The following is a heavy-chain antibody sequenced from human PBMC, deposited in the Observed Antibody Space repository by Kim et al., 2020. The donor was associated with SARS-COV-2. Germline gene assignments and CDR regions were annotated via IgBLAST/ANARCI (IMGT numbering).Heavy chain of an antibody. Sequence: GGSLRLSCAASGFTFSSYAMSWVRQAPGKGLEWVSVIYSGGSSTYYADSVKGRFTISRDNSKNTLYLQMNSLRAEDTAVYYCAYGSGSYPRGAFDIWGQGTMVTVSS. V-gene: IGHV3-23*03. CDR1: GFTFSSYA. J-gene: IGHJ3*02. CDR2: IYSGGSST. D-gene: IGHD3-10*01. CDR3: AYGSGSYPRGAFDI.